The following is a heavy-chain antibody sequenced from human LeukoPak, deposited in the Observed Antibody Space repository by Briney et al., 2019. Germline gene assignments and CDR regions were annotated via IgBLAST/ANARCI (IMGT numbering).Heavy chain of an antibody. V-gene: IGHV1-2*02. J-gene: IGHJ4*02. CDR2: INPNSGGT. D-gene: IGHD3-10*01. CDR3: ARAEVLWFGELIFDY. CDR1: GYTFTGYY. Sequence: ASVKVSCKASGYTFTGYYMHWVRQAPGQGLEWMGWINPNSGGTNYAQKFQGRVTMTRDTSISTAYMELSRLRSDDTAVYYSARAEVLWFGELIFDYWGQGTLVTVSS.